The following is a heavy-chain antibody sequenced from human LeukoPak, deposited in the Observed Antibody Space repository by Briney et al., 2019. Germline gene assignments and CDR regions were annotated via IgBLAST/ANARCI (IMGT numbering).Heavy chain of an antibody. CDR2: INHSGST. J-gene: IGHJ5*02. D-gene: IGHD6-19*01. V-gene: IGHV4-34*01. CDR3: ARGKLIAVAGYNWFDP. CDR1: GGSFSGYY. Sequence: SETLSLTCAVYGGSFSGYYWSWIRQPPGKGLEWIGEINHSGSTNYSPSLKSRVTISVDTSKNQFSLKLSSVTAADMAVYYCARGKLIAVAGYNWFDPWGQGTLVTVSS.